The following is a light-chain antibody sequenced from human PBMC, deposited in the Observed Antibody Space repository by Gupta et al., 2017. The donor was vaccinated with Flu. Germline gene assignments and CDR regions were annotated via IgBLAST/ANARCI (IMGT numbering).Light chain of an antibody. Sequence: PATLGQPASISCRTRQSLGYKNEIPYLTWLQLGPGKAPRRLIYEVSTRNSGAPDRFRGSGAGTDFTLKSSRGEGEDVGVYYCRRGTHAWTFGQGTRLEI. CDR2: EVS. J-gene: IGKJ2*02. CDR1: QSLGYKNEIPY. V-gene: IGKV2-30*01. CDR3: RRGTHAWT.